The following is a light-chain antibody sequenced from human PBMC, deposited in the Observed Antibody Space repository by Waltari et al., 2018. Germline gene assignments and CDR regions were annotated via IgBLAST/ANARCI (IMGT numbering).Light chain of an antibody. J-gene: IGLJ2*01. CDR1: SSNIGAGYD. Sequence: QSVLTQSPSVSGAPGQRVSLSCTGSSSNIGAGYDVHWYQQIPGTAPKLLIYGSNTRPSGVPDRFSGSKSGPSASLTITGLQAEDDGDYYCQSYDSSRTVVFGGGTKLTVL. V-gene: IGLV1-40*01. CDR3: QSYDSSRTVV. CDR2: GSN.